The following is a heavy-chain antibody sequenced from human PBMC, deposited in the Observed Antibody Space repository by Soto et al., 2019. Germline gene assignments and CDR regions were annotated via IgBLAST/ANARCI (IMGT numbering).Heavy chain of an antibody. J-gene: IGHJ6*02. CDR2: INAGNGNT. CDR1: GYTFTSYA. CDR3: ARDPSYYGMDV. V-gene: IGHV1-3*05. Sequence: QAQLVQSGAEEKKPGASVKVSCKASGYTFTSYAMHWVRQAPGQRVEWMGWINAGNGNTKYSQKFQGRVTITRDTSASTAYMELSSLRSEDTAVYYCARDPSYYGMDVWGQGTTVTVSS.